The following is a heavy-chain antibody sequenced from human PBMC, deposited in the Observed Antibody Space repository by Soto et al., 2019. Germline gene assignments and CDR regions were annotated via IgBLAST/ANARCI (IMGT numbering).Heavy chain of an antibody. CDR3: ARADIATHFDSTTFDI. J-gene: IGHJ3*02. CDR1: GGSISGGGYY. D-gene: IGHD5-12*01. CDR2: IHYSGSTS. Sequence: SETLSLTCTVPGGSISGGGYYWSWIRQPPGKGLEWLGNIHYSGSTSYYNPSLKSRATMSVDTSKNQFSLNLSSVTDTDTAVYYCARADIATHFDSTTFDIWGQGTMVT. V-gene: IGHV4-30-4*01.